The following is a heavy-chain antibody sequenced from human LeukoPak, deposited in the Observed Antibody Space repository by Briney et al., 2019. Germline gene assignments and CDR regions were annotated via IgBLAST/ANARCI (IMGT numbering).Heavy chain of an antibody. CDR2: IYYSGST. D-gene: IGHD3-3*01. CDR3: AGVIVDFWSGYMDV. V-gene: IGHV4-59*01. Sequence: SETMSLTCTVSGGSISSYYWSWIRQPPGKGLEWIGYIYYSGSTNYNPSLKSRVTISVDTSKNQFSLKLSSVTAADTAVYYCAGVIVDFWSGYMDVWGKGTTVTVSS. J-gene: IGHJ6*04. CDR1: GGSISSYY.